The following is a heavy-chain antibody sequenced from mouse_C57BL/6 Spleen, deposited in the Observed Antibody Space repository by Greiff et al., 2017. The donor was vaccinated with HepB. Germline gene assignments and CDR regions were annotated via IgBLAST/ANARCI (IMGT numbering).Heavy chain of an antibody. CDR2: ISYDGSN. V-gene: IGHV3-6*01. Sequence: EVQLVESGPGLVKPSQSLSLTCSVTGYSITSGYYWNWIRQFPGNKLEWMGYISYDGSNNYNPSLKNRISITRDTSKNQFFLKLNSVTTEDTATYYCAREGLGSSYLFDYWGQGTTLTVSS. CDR3: AREGLGSSYLFDY. J-gene: IGHJ2*01. CDR1: GYSITSGYY. D-gene: IGHD1-1*01.